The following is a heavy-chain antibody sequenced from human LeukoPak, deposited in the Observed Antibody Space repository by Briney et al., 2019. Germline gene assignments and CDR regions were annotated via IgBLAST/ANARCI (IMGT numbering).Heavy chain of an antibody. CDR1: GFNFGSYS. J-gene: IGHJ6*03. D-gene: IGHD3-10*01. Sequence: GGSLRLSCAASGFNFGSYSMTWVRQAPGKGLEWVSVISADSATTFYADSVKGRFTISRDNAKNTVFLQMSSLRAEDTAVYYCARAGLWFGELFDMDVWGKGTTVTVSS. V-gene: IGHV3-23*01. CDR3: ARAGLWFGELFDMDV. CDR2: ISADSATT.